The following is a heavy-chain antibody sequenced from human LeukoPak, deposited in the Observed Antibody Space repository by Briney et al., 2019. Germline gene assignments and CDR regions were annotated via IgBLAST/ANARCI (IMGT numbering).Heavy chain of an antibody. Sequence: ASVKVSCKASGDTFTSYGISWVRQAPGQGLEWMGWISAYNGNTNYAQKLQGRVTMTTDTSTSTAYMELSRLRSDDTAVYYCATSFRVYGSGSYDYWGQGTLVTVSS. V-gene: IGHV1-18*01. J-gene: IGHJ4*02. CDR3: ATSFRVYGSGSYDY. D-gene: IGHD3-10*01. CDR2: ISAYNGNT. CDR1: GDTFTSYG.